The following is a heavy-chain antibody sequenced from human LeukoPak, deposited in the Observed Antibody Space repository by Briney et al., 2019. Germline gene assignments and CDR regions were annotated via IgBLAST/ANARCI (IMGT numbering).Heavy chain of an antibody. V-gene: IGHV3-74*01. J-gene: IGHJ4*02. D-gene: IGHD3-16*02. CDR3: ARGPSIMITFGGVIAAELDY. Sequence: GGSLRLSCAASGFTFSSYWMHWVRQAPGKGLVGVSCINSDGSSTSYADSVKGRFTISRDNAKNTLYLQMNSLRAEDTAVYYCARGPSIMITFGGVIAAELDYWGQGTLVTVSS. CDR2: INSDGSST. CDR1: GFTFSSYW.